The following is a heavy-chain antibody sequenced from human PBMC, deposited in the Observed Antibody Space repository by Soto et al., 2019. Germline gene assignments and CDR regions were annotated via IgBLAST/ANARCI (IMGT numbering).Heavy chain of an antibody. V-gene: IGHV3-23*01. CDR1: GFTFSRHA. Sequence: GGSLRLSCVGSGFTFSRHAITWVRQAPGKGLEWVSTLGTIGAFYADSVRGRSTISRDDSKSTVELQMNGLRAEDTAIYYCARDLTTHDLWGQGTVVTVSS. CDR3: ARDLTTHDL. J-gene: IGHJ4*02. CDR2: LGTIGA.